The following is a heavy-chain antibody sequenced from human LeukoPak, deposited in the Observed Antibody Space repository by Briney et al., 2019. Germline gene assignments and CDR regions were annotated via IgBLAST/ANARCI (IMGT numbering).Heavy chain of an antibody. V-gene: IGHV3-21*01. CDR1: GFTFNTYS. J-gene: IGHJ4*02. CDR3: ARDDERDYTNLVGATLDY. D-gene: IGHD1-26*01. CDR2: ISSTNTYI. Sequence: GGSLRLSCAASGFTFNTYSMHWVRQAPGKGLEWVSSISSTNTYIYYADSVKGRFTIFRGNAKNSLYLQMNSLRAEDTAVYYCARDDERDYTNLVGATLDYWGRGTLVTVSS.